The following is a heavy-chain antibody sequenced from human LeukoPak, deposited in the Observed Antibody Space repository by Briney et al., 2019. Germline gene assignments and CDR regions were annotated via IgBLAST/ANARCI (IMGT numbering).Heavy chain of an antibody. J-gene: IGHJ4*02. CDR3: ARHNATIDY. D-gene: IGHD1-26*01. CDR2: INHSGST. Sequence: SETLSLTCAVYGGSFSGYYWSWIHQPPGKGLEWIGEINHSGSTNYNPSLKSRVTISVDTSKNQFSLKLSSVTAADTAVYYCARHNATIDYWGQGTLVTVSS. V-gene: IGHV4-34*01. CDR1: GGSFSGYY.